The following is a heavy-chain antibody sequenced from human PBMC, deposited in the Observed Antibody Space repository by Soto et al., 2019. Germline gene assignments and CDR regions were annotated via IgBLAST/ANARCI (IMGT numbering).Heavy chain of an antibody. Sequence: QVQLQESGPGLVKPSQTLPLTCTVSGGSISSGAYYWTWIRQHPGKGLEWIGYIYYSGNTNYNPSLKSRIAIAVDTSKSQFSLKLTSVIAADTAVYYCARAGYCGGGSCLDYWGQGILVTVSS. D-gene: IGHD2-15*01. CDR1: GGSISSGAYY. V-gene: IGHV4-31*03. CDR2: IYYSGNT. J-gene: IGHJ4*02. CDR3: ARAGYCGGGSCLDY.